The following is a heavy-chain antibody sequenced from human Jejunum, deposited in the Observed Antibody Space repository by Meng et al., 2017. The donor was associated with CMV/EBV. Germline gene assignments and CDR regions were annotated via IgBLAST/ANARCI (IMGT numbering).Heavy chain of an antibody. D-gene: IGHD1-1*01. CDR2: VYYSRSA. CDR3: ARGIGHASNNSHDY. CDR1: GDSIRSHY. Sequence: SGDSIRSHYWSWIRQPPGKGLEWMGYVYYSRSATYSPSLRSRITISVDTSKNQVSLNLRSVTAADTAMYFCARGIGHASNNSHDYWGQGTLVTVSS. V-gene: IGHV4-59*11. J-gene: IGHJ4*02.